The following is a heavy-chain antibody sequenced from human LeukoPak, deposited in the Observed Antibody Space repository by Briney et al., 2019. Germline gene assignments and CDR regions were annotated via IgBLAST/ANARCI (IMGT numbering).Heavy chain of an antibody. Sequence: SETLSLTCTVSGGSLNSYYWSWIRQPPGKGLEWIGYIYYSGSTNYNPSLKSRVTISVDTPKNQFSLKLSSVTAADTAVYYCARLFAYSYGPVRGWFDPWGQGTLVTVSS. CDR1: GGSLNSYY. D-gene: IGHD5-18*01. J-gene: IGHJ5*02. CDR3: ARLFAYSYGPVRGWFDP. CDR2: IYYSGST. V-gene: IGHV4-59*08.